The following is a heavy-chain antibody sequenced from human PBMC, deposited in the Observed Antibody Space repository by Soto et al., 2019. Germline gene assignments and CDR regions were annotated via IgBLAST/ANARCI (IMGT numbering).Heavy chain of an antibody. Sequence: GGTLGLSCAASGFTFSSYAMSCVRQAPGKGLEWVSAISGSGGSTYYADSVKGRFTISRDNSKNTLYLQMNSLRAEDTAVYYCAKPYQLLHKHQPTNWFDPPGQATLVSVS. CDR2: ISGSGGST. CDR3: AKPYQLLHKHQPTNWFDP. V-gene: IGHV3-23*01. J-gene: IGHJ5*02. D-gene: IGHD2-2*01. CDR1: GFTFSSYA.